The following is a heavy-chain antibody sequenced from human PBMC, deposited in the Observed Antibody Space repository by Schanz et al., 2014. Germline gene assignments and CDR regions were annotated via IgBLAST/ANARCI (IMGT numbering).Heavy chain of an antibody. CDR2: INPSGGST. J-gene: IGHJ6*02. Sequence: QVQLVQSGAEVKKPGASVKVSCKVSGYSLNELSMHWVRQAPGRGLEWMGIINPSGGSTSYAQKFQGRVTMTEDTSTDTAYVELSRLTSEDTGVYYCATETSRTWFYNGVDVWGQGTTVTVSS. CDR3: ATETSRTWFYNGVDV. V-gene: IGHV1-24*01. CDR1: GYSLNELS. D-gene: IGHD2-2*01.